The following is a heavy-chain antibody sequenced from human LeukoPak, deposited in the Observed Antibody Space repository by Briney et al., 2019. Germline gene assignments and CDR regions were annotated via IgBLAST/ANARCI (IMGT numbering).Heavy chain of an antibody. Sequence: GGSLRLSCAASGFTFSSYGMHWGRQAPGKGLEWVAVISYDGSNKYYADSVKGRFTISRDNSKNTLYLQMNSLRAEDTAVYYCAKLEYYYDSSGHFDYWGQGTLVTVSS. CDR1: GFTFSSYG. V-gene: IGHV3-30*18. J-gene: IGHJ4*02. D-gene: IGHD3-22*01. CDR3: AKLEYYYDSSGHFDY. CDR2: ISYDGSNK.